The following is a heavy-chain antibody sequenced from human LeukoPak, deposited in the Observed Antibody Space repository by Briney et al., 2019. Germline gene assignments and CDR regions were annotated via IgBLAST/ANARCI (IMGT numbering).Heavy chain of an antibody. CDR1: GGTFSSYA. Sequence: ASVKVSCKASGGTFSSYAISWVRQAPGQGLEWMGGIIPIFGTANYAQKFQGRVTITADESTSTAYMELSSLRSEDTAVYYCASFFSSGWYESVYWGQGTLVTVSS. CDR2: IIPIFGTA. D-gene: IGHD6-19*01. J-gene: IGHJ4*02. V-gene: IGHV1-69*13. CDR3: ASFFSSGWYESVY.